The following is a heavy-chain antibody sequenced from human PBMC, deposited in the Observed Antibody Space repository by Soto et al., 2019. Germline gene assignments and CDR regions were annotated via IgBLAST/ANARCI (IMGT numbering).Heavy chain of an antibody. CDR1: GGSISSGGYY. D-gene: IGHD4-17*01. CDR2: IYYSGST. V-gene: IGHV4-31*03. Sequence: QVQLQESGPGLVKPSQTLSLTCTVSGGSISSGGYYWSWIRQHPGKGLEWIGYIYYSGSTYYNPSLNSRVTTPVDTSKTQFSLKLSSVTAADTAVYYCARGGGVTTEGMDVWGQGTTVTVSS. CDR3: ARGGGVTTEGMDV. J-gene: IGHJ6*02.